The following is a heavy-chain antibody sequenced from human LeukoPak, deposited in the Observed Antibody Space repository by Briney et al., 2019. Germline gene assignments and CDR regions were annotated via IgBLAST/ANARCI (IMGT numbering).Heavy chain of an antibody. J-gene: IGHJ4*02. CDR2: IIGSGGST. CDR1: GFTFSSYA. Sequence: GRSLRLSCAASGFTFSSYAMSWVRQAPGKWLEWVSAIIGSGGSTYYADSVKGQFTISRDNSKNTLYLQMNSLRAEDTAVYYCAKDGYCSSTSCYPLIDYWGQGTLVTVSS. D-gene: IGHD2-2*01. CDR3: AKDGYCSSTSCYPLIDY. V-gene: IGHV3-23*01.